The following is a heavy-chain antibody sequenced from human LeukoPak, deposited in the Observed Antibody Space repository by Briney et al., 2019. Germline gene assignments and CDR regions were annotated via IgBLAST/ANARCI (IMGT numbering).Heavy chain of an antibody. CDR3: ARPPYGGYVFP. CDR2: IRGSGDST. D-gene: IGHD4-17*01. J-gene: IGHJ5*01. CDR1: GFTFSNFP. V-gene: IGHV3-23*01. Sequence: GGSLRLSCAASGFTFSNFPMSWVRQAPGKGLEWVSVIRGSGDSTYYADSVKGRFTISRDNAKNSLYLQMNSLRAEDTAVYYCARPPYGGYVFPWGQGTLVTVPS.